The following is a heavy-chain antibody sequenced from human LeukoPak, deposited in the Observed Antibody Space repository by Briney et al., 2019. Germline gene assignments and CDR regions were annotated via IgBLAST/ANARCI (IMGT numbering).Heavy chain of an antibody. J-gene: IGHJ4*02. D-gene: IGHD4-17*01. Sequence: KPSETLSVTCTVSGGSISSYYWSWIRQPPGKGLEWIGYIYYSGSTNYNPSLKSRVTISVDTSKTQFSLKLSSVTAADTAVYYCARGHYGDYPDYWGQGTLVTVSS. CDR2: IYYSGST. CDR1: GGSISSYY. V-gene: IGHV4-59*01. CDR3: ARGHYGDYPDY.